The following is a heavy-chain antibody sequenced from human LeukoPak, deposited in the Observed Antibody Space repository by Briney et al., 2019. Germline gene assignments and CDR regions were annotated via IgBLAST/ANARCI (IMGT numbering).Heavy chain of an antibody. J-gene: IGHJ6*03. Sequence: GGSLRLSCTASGFTFGDYAMSWVRQAPGKGLEWVGFIRSKTYGGTTEYAASVKGRLTISRDDSRSIAYLQMNSLKTEDTAVYYCTRSSLPRNYYYYYYMGVWGKGTTVTISS. CDR3: TRSSLPRNYYYYYYMGV. D-gene: IGHD6-13*01. CDR1: GFTFGDYA. V-gene: IGHV3-49*04. CDR2: IRSKTYGGTT.